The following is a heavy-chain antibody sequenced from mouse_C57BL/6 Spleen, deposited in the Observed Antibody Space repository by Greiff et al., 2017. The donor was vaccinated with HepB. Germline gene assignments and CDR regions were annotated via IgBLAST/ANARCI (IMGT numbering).Heavy chain of an antibody. CDR2: INPGSGGT. J-gene: IGHJ2*01. CDR3: ARSPGTGYYFDY. Sequence: LVESGAELVRPGTSVKVSCKASGYAFTNYLIEWVKQRPGQGLEWIGVINPGSGGTNYNEKFKGKATLTADKSSSTAYMQLSSLTSEDSAVYFCARSPGTGYYFDYWGQGTTLTVSS. D-gene: IGHD4-1*01. V-gene: IGHV1-54*01. CDR1: GYAFTNYL.